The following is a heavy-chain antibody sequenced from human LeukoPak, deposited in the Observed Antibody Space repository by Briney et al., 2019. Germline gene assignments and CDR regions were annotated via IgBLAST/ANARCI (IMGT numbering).Heavy chain of an antibody. J-gene: IGHJ4*02. V-gene: IGHV1-46*01. Sequence: ASVKVSCKASGGTFSSHAISWVRQAPGQGLEWMGIINPSGGSTSYAQKFQGRVTVTRDTSTSTVHMELSGLRSEDTAVYYCARDQEGFDYWGQGTLVTVSS. CDR3: ARDQEGFDY. CDR2: INPSGGST. CDR1: GGTFSSHA.